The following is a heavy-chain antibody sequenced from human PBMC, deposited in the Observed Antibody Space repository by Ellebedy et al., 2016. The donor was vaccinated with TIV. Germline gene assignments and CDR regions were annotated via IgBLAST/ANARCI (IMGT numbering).Heavy chain of an antibody. V-gene: IGHV3-23*01. CDR1: GFTFSSYA. Sequence: GESLKISCAASGFTFSSYAMSWVRQAPGKGLEWVSGISGSAVSTAYADSVKGRFIISRDNSKKTLYLQMNSLRAEDTAVYYCAKGRGGGSDSSAPRYYFDYWGLGTLVTVSS. J-gene: IGHJ4*02. CDR3: AKGRGGGSDSSAPRYYFDY. D-gene: IGHD3-22*01. CDR2: ISGSAVST.